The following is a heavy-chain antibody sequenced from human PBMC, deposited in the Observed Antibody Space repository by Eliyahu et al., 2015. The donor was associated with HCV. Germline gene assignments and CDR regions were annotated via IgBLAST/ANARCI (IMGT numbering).Heavy chain of an antibody. CDR2: IWANGVTT. V-gene: IGHV3-33*01. CDR1: GFTLRNYG. D-gene: IGHD2-15*01. J-gene: IGHJ3*01. Sequence: GVVQPGRSLRLSCTASGFTLRNYGTHWVRQAPGKGLETVAIIWANGVTTYYEDSVKGRFTISRDISRNSVDLQMNNLRVEDTANYYCTRDFRPTPSSFDLWGRGTMVTVSS. CDR3: TRDFRPTPSSFDL.